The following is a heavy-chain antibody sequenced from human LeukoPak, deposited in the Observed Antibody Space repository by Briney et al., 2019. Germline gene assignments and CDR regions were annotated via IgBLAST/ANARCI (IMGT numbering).Heavy chain of an antibody. J-gene: IGHJ4*02. CDR2: IKQDGSEK. V-gene: IGHV3-7*01. D-gene: IGHD3-10*01. Sequence: GRSLRLSCAASGFTFSSYWMSWVRQAPGKGLEWVANIKQDGSEKYYVDSVKGRFTISRDNAKNSLYLQMNSLRAEDTAVYYCAKDEYRGTVVRGVTGYWGQGTLVTVSS. CDR3: AKDEYRGTVVRGVTGY. CDR1: GFTFSSYW.